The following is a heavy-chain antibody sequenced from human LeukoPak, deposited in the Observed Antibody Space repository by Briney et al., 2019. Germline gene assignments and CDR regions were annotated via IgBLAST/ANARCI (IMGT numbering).Heavy chain of an antibody. CDR3: AKDGANKVRGVHYFYMDV. D-gene: IGHD3-10*01. Sequence: GASVKVSYKASGYTFTGYYMHWVRRAPGQGLEWVGRINPNSGGTNYAQKFQGRVTMTRDTSIGTAYMELSSLRSDDTAVYYCAKDGANKVRGVHYFYMDVWGKGTTVTVSS. J-gene: IGHJ6*03. CDR1: GYTFTGYY. V-gene: IGHV1-2*06. CDR2: INPNSGGT.